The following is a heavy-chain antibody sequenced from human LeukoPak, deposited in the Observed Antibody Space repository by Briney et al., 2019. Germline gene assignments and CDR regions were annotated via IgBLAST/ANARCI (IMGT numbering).Heavy chain of an antibody. CDR3: ARDYGATYYYDSSGYYRAGMDV. V-gene: IGHV1-46*01. D-gene: IGHD3-22*01. J-gene: IGHJ6*02. Sequence: GASVKVSCKVSGYTLTELSMHWVRQAPGQGLEWMGIINPSGGSTSYAQKFQGRVTMTRDTSTSTVYMELSSLRSEDTAVYYCARDYGATYYYDSSGYYRAGMDVWGQGTTVTVSS. CDR2: INPSGGST. CDR1: GYTLTELS.